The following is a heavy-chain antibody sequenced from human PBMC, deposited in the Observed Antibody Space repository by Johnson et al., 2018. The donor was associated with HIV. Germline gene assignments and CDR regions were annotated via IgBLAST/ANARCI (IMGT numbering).Heavy chain of an antibody. J-gene: IGHJ3*02. CDR2: ISSNGGST. CDR1: GFTFSSYA. V-gene: IGHV3-64*01. CDR3: ARDGNGLGGIVGARGAFDI. Sequence: VQLVESGGGLVQPGGSLRLSCAASGFTFSSYAIHWVRQAPGKGLEYVSAISSNGGSTYYANSVKGRFTISRDNSKNTLYLQMGSLRAEDMAVYYCARDGNGLGGIVGARGAFDIW. D-gene: IGHD1-26*01.